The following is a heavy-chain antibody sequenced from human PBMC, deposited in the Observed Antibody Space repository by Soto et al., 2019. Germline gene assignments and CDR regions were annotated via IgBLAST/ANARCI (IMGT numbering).Heavy chain of an antibody. CDR1: GFTFSSYA. Sequence: EVQLLESGGGLVQPGGSLRLSCAASGFTFSSYAMSWVRQAPGKGLEWVSAISGSGGSTYYADSVKGRFTISRDNSKNTLYLQMNSLRAEDTAVYYCAKSYGDYTFYYYYMDVWGKGTTVTVS. D-gene: IGHD4-17*01. J-gene: IGHJ6*03. V-gene: IGHV3-23*01. CDR3: AKSYGDYTFYYYYMDV. CDR2: ISGSGGST.